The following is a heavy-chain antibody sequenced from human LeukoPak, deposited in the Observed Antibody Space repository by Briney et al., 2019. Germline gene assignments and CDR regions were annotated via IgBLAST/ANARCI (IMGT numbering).Heavy chain of an antibody. D-gene: IGHD1-7*01. Sequence: SETLSLTCTVSGGSISSYYWSWIRQPAGKGLEWIGRIYTSGSTNYNPSLKSRVTMSVDTSKNQFSLKLSSVTAADTAVYCCARDRITGTNNWFDPWGQGTLVTVSS. CDR2: IYTSGST. J-gene: IGHJ5*02. V-gene: IGHV4-4*07. CDR1: GGSISSYY. CDR3: ARDRITGTNNWFDP.